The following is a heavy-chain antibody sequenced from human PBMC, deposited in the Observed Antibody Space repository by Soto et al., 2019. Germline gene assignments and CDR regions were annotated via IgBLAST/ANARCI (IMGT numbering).Heavy chain of an antibody. CDR3: AKGDGRNSVDY. CDR1: GFIFKNFA. Sequence: VQLLDSGGGLVQPEGSLRLSCAASGFIFKNFALNWVRQAPGKGPEWLASISGSGGSTYYADSVKGRFTISRDNSNNTLYLQMNSLTAEDTAVYYCAKGDGRNSVDYWGQGTLVTVSS. J-gene: IGHJ4*02. CDR2: ISGSGGST. D-gene: IGHD2-21*01. V-gene: IGHV3-23*01.